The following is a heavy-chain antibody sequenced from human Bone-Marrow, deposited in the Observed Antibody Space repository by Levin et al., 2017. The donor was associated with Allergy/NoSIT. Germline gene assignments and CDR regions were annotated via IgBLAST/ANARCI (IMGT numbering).Heavy chain of an antibody. V-gene: IGHV3-23*01. CDR3: ATATIAVAAPYYFDY. J-gene: IGHJ4*02. Sequence: GESLKISCAASGFTFSSYAMSWVRQAPGKGLEWVSAISGSGGSTYYADSVKGRFTISRDNSKNTLYLQMNSLRAEDTAVYYCATATIAVAAPYYFDYWGQGTLVTVSS. CDR1: GFTFSSYA. CDR2: ISGSGGST. D-gene: IGHD6-19*01.